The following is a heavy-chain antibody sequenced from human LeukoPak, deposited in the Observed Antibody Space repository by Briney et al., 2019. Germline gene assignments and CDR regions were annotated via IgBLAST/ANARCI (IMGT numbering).Heavy chain of an antibody. CDR2: ISYDGSNK. D-gene: IGHD1-26*01. Sequence: GRSLRLSCAASGFTFSSYAMHWVRQAPGKGVEGGAVISYDGSNKYYADTAKGRFTISRENSKNTLYLQMNSLSSEDTAVYYCATHLYCASPHCMDVWGKGTTVTVSS. CDR3: ATHLYCASPHCMDV. J-gene: IGHJ6*04. CDR1: GFTFSSYA. V-gene: IGHV3-30*04.